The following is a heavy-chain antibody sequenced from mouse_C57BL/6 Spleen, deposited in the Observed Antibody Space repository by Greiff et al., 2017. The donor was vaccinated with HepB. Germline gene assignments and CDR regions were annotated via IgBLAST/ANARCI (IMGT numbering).Heavy chain of an antibody. CDR3: AMRGWAHYAMDY. J-gene: IGHJ4*01. V-gene: IGHV1-82*01. Sequence: VQLQQSGPELVKPGASVKISCKASGYAFSSSWMNWVKQRPGKGLEWIGRIYPGDGDTNYNGKFKGKATLTADKSSSTAYMQLRSLTSEDSAVYFCAMRGWAHYAMDYWGQGTSVTVSS. D-gene: IGHD3-3*01. CDR2: IYPGDGDT. CDR1: GYAFSSSW.